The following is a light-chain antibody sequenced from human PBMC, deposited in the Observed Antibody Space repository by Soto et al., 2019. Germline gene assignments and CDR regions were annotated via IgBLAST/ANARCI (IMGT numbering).Light chain of an antibody. CDR3: QVWDSSSEHIV. J-gene: IGLJ2*01. V-gene: IGLV3-21*02. Sequence: SYELTQPPSVSVAPGQTARITCGGHNIGSKSVHWYQLKPGQAPVLVIYDDRDRPSGIPERFSGSKSGNTATLTISRVEAGDEADYYCQVWDSSSEHIVFGGGTKLTVL. CDR1: NIGSKS. CDR2: DDR.